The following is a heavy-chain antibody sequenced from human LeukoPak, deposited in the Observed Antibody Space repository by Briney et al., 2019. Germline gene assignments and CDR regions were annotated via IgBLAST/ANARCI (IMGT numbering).Heavy chain of an antibody. CDR2: IDWDDDK. D-gene: IGHD3-10*01. V-gene: IGHV2-70*11. J-gene: IGHJ4*02. Sequence: GSGPALVKPTQTLTLTCTFSGFSLSTSGMCVSWIRQPPGKALEWLARIDWDDDKYYSTSLKTRLTISKDTSKNQVVLTMTNMDPVVTATYYCARMRVYDGSGSYFDYWGQGTLVTVSS. CDR3: ARMRVYDGSGSYFDY. CDR1: GFSLSTSGMC.